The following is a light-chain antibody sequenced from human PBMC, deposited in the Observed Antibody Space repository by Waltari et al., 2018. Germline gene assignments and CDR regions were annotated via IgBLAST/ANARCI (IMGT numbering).Light chain of an antibody. V-gene: IGKV3-15*01. J-gene: IGKJ1*01. CDR3: QQYNNWPPWWT. CDR2: GAS. CDR1: QKVSSK. Sequence: EIVMTQSPATLSVSPGERATLSCRASQKVSSKLAWYQHKPGQAPRLLIYGASTRATGIPARFSGSGSGPEFTLTISSLQYEDFAVYYCQQYNNWPPWWTFGQGTKVEIK.